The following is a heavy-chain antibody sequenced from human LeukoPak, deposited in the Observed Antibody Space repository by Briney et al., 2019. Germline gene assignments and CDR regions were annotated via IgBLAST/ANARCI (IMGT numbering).Heavy chain of an antibody. J-gene: IGHJ4*02. CDR1: GFTFTFQT. CDR2: MKEDGSEI. V-gene: IGHV3-7*01. Sequence: GGSLRLSCAASGFTFTFQTMSWVRQAPGKGLEWVASMKEDGSEIFYVGSVKGRFIISRDNAKNSLYLQMNRLRAEDTAVYYCAKGGASRFDHWGQGTLVTVSS. CDR3: AKGGASRFDH. D-gene: IGHD1-26*01.